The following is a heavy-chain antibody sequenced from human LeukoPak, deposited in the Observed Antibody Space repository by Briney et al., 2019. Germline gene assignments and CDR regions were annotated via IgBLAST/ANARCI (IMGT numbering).Heavy chain of an antibody. D-gene: IGHD3-10*01. CDR2: ISFDGKTD. CDR1: GFPFSSFA. CDR3: ARTVVRGVVPGKGLDP. V-gene: IGHV3-33*03. Sequence: PGRSLRLSCAASGFPFSSFAMHWVRQAPGKGLQWLALISFDGKTDYYADSLKGRFTISRDNSVNTVYLQMNSLRGDDTAVYFCARTVVRGVVPGKGLDPWGQGTPVIVSS. J-gene: IGHJ5*02.